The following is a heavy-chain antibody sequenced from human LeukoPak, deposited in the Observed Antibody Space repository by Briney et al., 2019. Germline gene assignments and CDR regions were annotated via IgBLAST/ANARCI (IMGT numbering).Heavy chain of an antibody. CDR3: ASVQYSSSWYDDY. Sequence: KPSETLSLTCAVYGGSFSGYYWSWIRQPPGKGLEWIGEINHSGSTNYNPSLKSRVTISVDTSKNQFSLKLSSVTAADTAVYYCASVQYSSSWYDDYWGQGTLVTVSS. V-gene: IGHV4-34*01. D-gene: IGHD6-13*01. CDR2: INHSGST. J-gene: IGHJ4*02. CDR1: GGSFSGYY.